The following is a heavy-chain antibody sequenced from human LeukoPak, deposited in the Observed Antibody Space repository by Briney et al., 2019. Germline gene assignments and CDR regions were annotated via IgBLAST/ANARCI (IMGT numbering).Heavy chain of an antibody. J-gene: IGHJ4*02. CDR3: TTDILSGYYVALS. Sequence: SGGSLRLSCTASGFTFGDYAMSWFRQAPGKGLEWVGFIRSKAYGGTTEYAASVKGRFTISRDDPKSIAYLQMNSLKTEDTAVYYCTTDILSGYYVALSWGQGTLVTVSS. CDR2: IRSKAYGGTT. V-gene: IGHV3-49*03. D-gene: IGHD3-9*01. CDR1: GFTFGDYA.